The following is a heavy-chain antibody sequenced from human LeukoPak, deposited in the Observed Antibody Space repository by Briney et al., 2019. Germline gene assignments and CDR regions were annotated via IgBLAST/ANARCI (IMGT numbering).Heavy chain of an antibody. D-gene: IGHD6-19*01. CDR1: GYTFTHHG. CDR2: ISAYNGDT. V-gene: IGHV1-18*01. J-gene: IGHJ4*02. CDR3: ARDPTNTSGRYAYFDY. Sequence: ASVRVSCKASGYTFTHHGITWVRQAPGQGLEWMGWISAYNGDTNYAQKFQGRVTLTTDTSTSTAYMDLRSLRSDDTAVYYCARDPTNTSGRYAYFDYWGQGTLVTVSS.